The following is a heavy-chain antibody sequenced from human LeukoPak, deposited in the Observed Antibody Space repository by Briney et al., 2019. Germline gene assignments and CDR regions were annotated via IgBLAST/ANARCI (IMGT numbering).Heavy chain of an antibody. CDR3: ARGLSKLGWLRYPLDY. CDR2: INHSGST. Sequence: SETLSLTCAVSGGSISSGGYSWSWIRQPPGKGLEWIGEINHSGSTNYNPSLKSRVTISVDTSKNQFSLKLSSVTAADTAVYYCARGLSKLGWLRYPLDYWGQGTLVTVSS. J-gene: IGHJ4*02. CDR1: GGSISSGGYS. V-gene: IGHV4-34*01. D-gene: IGHD5-12*01.